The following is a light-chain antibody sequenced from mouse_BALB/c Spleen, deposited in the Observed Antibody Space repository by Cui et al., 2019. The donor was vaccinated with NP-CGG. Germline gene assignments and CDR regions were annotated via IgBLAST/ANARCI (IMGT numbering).Light chain of an antibody. CDR3: ALWYSNHWV. CDR2: GTN. J-gene: IGLJ1*01. CDR1: TGAVTTSNY. V-gene: IGLV1*01. Sequence: VVTQESELTTSPGETVTLTCRSSTGAVTTSNYANWVQEKPDHLFTGLIGGTNNRAPGVPARFSGSLIGDKAALTITGAQTEDEAIYFCALWYSNHWVFGGGTKLTVL.